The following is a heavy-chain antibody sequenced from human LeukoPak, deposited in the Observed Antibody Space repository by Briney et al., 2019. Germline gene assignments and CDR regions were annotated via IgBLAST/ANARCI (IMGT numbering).Heavy chain of an antibody. D-gene: IGHD3-10*01. V-gene: IGHV3-7*05. CDR1: GFTFSSFW. Sequence: GGSLILSCAASGFTFSSFWMSWVRQAPGKGLEWVANIRPDGSDKYYVDSVKGRFTVSRDNAKNSLYLQMNSLRAEDTAVYYCARGVGPDYWGQGTLVTVSS. CDR3: ARGVGPDY. CDR2: IRPDGSDK. J-gene: IGHJ4*02.